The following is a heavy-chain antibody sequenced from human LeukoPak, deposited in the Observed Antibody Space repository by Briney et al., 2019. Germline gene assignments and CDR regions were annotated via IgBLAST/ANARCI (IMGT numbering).Heavy chain of an antibody. CDR1: GGSISSGSYY. D-gene: IGHD1-26*01. V-gene: IGHV4-61*02. Sequence: PSETLSLTCTVSGGSISSGSYYWSWFRQPAEKGLEWIGRIYTSGSTYYNPSLKSRVTISADTSKNQFSLKLSSVTAADTAVYYCARGGRWGYYYYMDVWGKGTTVTVSS. J-gene: IGHJ6*03. CDR2: IYTSGST. CDR3: ARGGRWGYYYYMDV.